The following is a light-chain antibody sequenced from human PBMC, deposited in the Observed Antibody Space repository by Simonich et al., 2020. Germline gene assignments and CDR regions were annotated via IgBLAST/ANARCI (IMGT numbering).Light chain of an antibody. CDR3: QQLNSYPLT. CDR1: QGISSY. J-gene: IGKJ4*01. V-gene: IGKV1-9*01. CDR2: AAS. Sequence: DIQLTQSPSFLSASVGDRVTITCRASQGISSYLSWYQQKPGKAPKLLIYAASTLQSGGPSMFNGSGSGTEFTLTISSLQPEDFATYYCQQLNSYPLTFGGGTKVEIK.